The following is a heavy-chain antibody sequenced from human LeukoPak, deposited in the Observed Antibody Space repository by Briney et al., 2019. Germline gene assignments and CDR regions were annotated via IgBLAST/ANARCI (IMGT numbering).Heavy chain of an antibody. CDR3: ARDSVVVAATPRLYYYYYYMDV. CDR2: INPSGGST. D-gene: IGHD2-15*01. Sequence: GASVKVSCKSSGYTFTSYYMHWVRQAPGQGLEWMGIINPSGGSTSYAQKFLGRVTMTRDTSTSTVYMELSSLRSEDTAVYYCARDSVVVAATPRLYYYYYYMDVWGKGTTVTVSS. J-gene: IGHJ6*03. V-gene: IGHV1-46*01. CDR1: GYTFTSYY.